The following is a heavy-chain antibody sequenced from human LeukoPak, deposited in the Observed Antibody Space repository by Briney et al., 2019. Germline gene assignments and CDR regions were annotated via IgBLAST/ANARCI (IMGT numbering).Heavy chain of an antibody. D-gene: IGHD6-25*01. J-gene: IGHJ5*02. CDR3: ARKGYSSGYWFDP. V-gene: IGHV4-34*01. CDR1: GGSFNDYY. Sequence: SETLSLTCALYGGSFNDYYWSWIRQPPGKGLEWIGEIYHSGSTNYNPSLKSRVTISVDKSKNQFSLKLSSVTAADTAVYYCARKGYSSGYWFDPWGQGVLVTVSS. CDR2: IYHSGST.